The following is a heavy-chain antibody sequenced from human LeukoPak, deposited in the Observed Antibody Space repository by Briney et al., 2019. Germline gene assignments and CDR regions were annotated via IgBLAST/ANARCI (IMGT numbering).Heavy chain of an antibody. V-gene: IGHV3-9*01. Sequence: PGRSLRLSCAASGFTFDDYAMHWVRQAPGKGLEWVSGISWNSGSIGYADSVKGRFTISRDNAKNSLYLQMNSLRAEDTALYNCAKPDTVLDYGDYYWYFDLWGRGTLVTVSS. D-gene: IGHD4-17*01. CDR2: ISWNSGSI. J-gene: IGHJ2*01. CDR1: GFTFDDYA. CDR3: AKPDTVLDYGDYYWYFDL.